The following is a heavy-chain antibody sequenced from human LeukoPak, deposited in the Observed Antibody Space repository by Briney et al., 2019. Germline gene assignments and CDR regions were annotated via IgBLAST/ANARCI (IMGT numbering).Heavy chain of an antibody. CDR3: ARSSGVIIHNWFDP. CDR2: IFYGGST. J-gene: IGHJ5*02. V-gene: IGHV4-39*01. D-gene: IGHD3-3*01. Sequence: SETLSLTCTVSGGSIRSSSYYWRWIRQPPGKGLEWIGTIFYGGSTYYNPSLKSRVTISVDTSKNQFSLKLSSVTAAATAVYYCARSSGVIIHNWFDPWGQGTLVTVSS. CDR1: GGSIRSSSYY.